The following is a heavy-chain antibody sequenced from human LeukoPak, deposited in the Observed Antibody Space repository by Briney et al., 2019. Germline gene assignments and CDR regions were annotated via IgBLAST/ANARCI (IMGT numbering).Heavy chain of an antibody. D-gene: IGHD4-23*01. Sequence: KVSRKASGGTFSSYAISWVRQAPGQGLEWMGGIIAIFGTANYAQKFQGRVTITADESTSTAYMELSSLRSEDTAVYYCARDRWEPYDAFDIWGQGTMVTVSS. CDR3: ARDRWEPYDAFDI. V-gene: IGHV1-69*01. CDR1: GGTFSSYA. CDR2: IIAIFGTA. J-gene: IGHJ3*02.